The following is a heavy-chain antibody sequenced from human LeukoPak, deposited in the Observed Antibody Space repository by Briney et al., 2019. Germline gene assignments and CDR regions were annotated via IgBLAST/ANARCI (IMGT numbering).Heavy chain of an antibody. J-gene: IGHJ5*02. CDR1: GFTFSSYS. CDR3: ARAGHYYDSSGPFDP. V-gene: IGHV3-21*01. D-gene: IGHD3-22*01. Sequence: GGSLRLSCAASGFTFSSYSMNWVRQAPGKGLEWVSSISSSSSYIYYADSVKGRFTISRDNAKNSLYLQMNSLRAEDTAVYYCARAGHYYDSSGPFDPWGQGTLVTVSS. CDR2: ISSSSSYI.